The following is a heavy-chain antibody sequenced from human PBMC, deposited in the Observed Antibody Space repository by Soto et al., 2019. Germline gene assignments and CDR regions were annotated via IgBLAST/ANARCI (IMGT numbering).Heavy chain of an antibody. CDR1: GGTFSSYA. CDR3: ARDVRSVLLWFGESKAYYYGMDV. D-gene: IGHD3-10*01. CDR2: IIPIFGTA. J-gene: IGHJ6*02. V-gene: IGHV1-69*13. Sequence: SVKVSCKASGGTFSSYAISWVRQAPGQGLEWMGGIIPIFGTANYAQKFQGRVTITADESTSTAYMELSSLRSEDTAVYYCARDVRSVLLWFGESKAYYYGMDVWGQGTTVTVPS.